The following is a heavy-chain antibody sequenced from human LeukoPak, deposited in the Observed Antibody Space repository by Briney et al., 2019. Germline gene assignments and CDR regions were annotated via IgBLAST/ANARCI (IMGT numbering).Heavy chain of an antibody. CDR2: IYYSGDT. Sequence: PSETLSLTCTVSGGSIRSYYWSWSRQPPGKGLEWIGSIYYSGDTYYNPSLKSRVTISVDTSKNQFSLKLSSVTAADTAVYYCARARPGNHGGNFAYWGQGTLVTVSS. CDR3: ARARPGNHGGNFAY. V-gene: IGHV4-59*01. J-gene: IGHJ4*02. CDR1: GGSIRSYY. D-gene: IGHD1-14*01.